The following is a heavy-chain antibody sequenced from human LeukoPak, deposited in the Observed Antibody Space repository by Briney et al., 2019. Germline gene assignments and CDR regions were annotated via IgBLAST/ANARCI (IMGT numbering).Heavy chain of an antibody. D-gene: IGHD6-19*01. CDR1: GGTFRSYA. V-gene: IGHV1-69*13. J-gene: IGHJ5*02. Sequence: SVKVSCKASGGTFRSYAISWVRQAPGQGLEWMGGIIPIFGTTNYAQKFQGRVTITADESTSTAYMELSSLRSEDTAVYYCAKDTRWSSGWYGIGWFDPWGQGTLVTVSS. CDR3: AKDTRWSSGWYGIGWFDP. CDR2: IIPIFGTT.